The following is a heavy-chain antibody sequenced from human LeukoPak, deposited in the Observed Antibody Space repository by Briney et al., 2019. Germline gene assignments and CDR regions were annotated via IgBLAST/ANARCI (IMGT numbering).Heavy chain of an antibody. CDR1: EFTFSNYA. J-gene: IGHJ4*02. CDR2: ISPSSSHT. Sequence: GGSLRLSCVASEFTFSNYAMNWVRQAPGKGLEWVSSISPSSSHTYYADSVKGRFTISRDSAKNSLYLQMNSLRAEDTAVYYCAAYSGLDSWGQGTLVTVSS. D-gene: IGHD2-15*01. V-gene: IGHV3-21*01. CDR3: AAYSGLDS.